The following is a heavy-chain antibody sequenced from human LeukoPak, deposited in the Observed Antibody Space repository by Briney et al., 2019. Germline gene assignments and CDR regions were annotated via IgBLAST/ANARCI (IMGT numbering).Heavy chain of an antibody. D-gene: IGHD1-26*01. J-gene: IGHJ4*02. Sequence: SETLSLTCTISGGSISGYYLSWVRQPPGKGLEWIGYVDYRGGTNFNPSLKSRATISLDTSRNQFSLKLSSVTAADTAVYYCAAYSGTYTVFDYWGQGTLVTVSS. V-gene: IGHV4-59*01. CDR1: GGSISGYY. CDR3: AAYSGTYTVFDY. CDR2: VDYRGGT.